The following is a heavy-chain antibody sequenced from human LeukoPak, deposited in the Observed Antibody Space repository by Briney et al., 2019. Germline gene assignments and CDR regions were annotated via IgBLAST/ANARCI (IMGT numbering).Heavy chain of an antibody. Sequence: ASVKVSCKASGYTFTSYYMHWVRQAPGQGLEWMGIINPSGGSTSYAQKFQGRVTMTRDTSTSTVCMELSSLRSEDTAVYYCARDWDGGDIVVAWDAFDIWGQGTMVTVSS. CDR2: INPSGGST. CDR1: GYTFTSYY. CDR3: ARDWDGGDIVVAWDAFDI. V-gene: IGHV1-46*01. D-gene: IGHD2-15*01. J-gene: IGHJ3*02.